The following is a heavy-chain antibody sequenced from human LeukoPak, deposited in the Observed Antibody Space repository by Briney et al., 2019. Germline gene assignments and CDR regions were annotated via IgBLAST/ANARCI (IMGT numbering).Heavy chain of an antibody. CDR1: GGSISSGSYY. CDR2: IYTSGST. J-gene: IGHJ4*02. Sequence: PSETLSLTCTVSGGSISSGSYYWSWIRQPAGKGLEWIGRIYTSGSTNYNPSLKSRVTISVDTSKNQFSLKLSSVTAADTAVYYCARQLRYFDWLLKFDYWGQGTLVTVSS. CDR3: ARQLRYFDWLLKFDY. D-gene: IGHD3-9*01. V-gene: IGHV4-61*02.